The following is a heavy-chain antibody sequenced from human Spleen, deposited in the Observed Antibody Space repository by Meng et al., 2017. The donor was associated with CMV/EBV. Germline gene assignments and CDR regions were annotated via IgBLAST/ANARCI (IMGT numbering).Heavy chain of an antibody. CDR1: GSTFTSHY. V-gene: IGHV1-46*01. J-gene: IGHJ4*02. CDR3: TRELPVSYRFDY. D-gene: IGHD3-10*01. Sequence: CKASGSTFTSHYVHWVRQAPGQGLEWMGIINPGAGNTNYAQKFQGRVTMTRDTSTSTVYVELSSLRSEDTAIYFCTRELPVSYRFDYWGQGTLVTVSS. CDR2: INPGAGNT.